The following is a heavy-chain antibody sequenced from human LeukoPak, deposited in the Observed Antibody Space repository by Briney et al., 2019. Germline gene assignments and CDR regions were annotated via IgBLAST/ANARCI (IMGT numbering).Heavy chain of an antibody. V-gene: IGHV4-39*01. J-gene: IGHJ4*02. Sequence: PSETLSLTCTVSGGSISSSSYYWGWLRQPPGKGLEWIGSIYYSGSTYYNPSLKSRVTISVDTSKNQFSLKLSSVTAADTAVYYCASPSTNFDYWGQGTLVTVSS. CDR1: GGSISSSSYY. CDR3: ASPSTNFDY. D-gene: IGHD4-11*01. CDR2: IYYSGST.